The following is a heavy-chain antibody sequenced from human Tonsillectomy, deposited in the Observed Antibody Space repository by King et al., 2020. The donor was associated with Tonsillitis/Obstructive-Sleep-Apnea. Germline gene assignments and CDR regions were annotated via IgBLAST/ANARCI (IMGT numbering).Heavy chain of an antibody. V-gene: IGHV3-9*01. CDR2: ITWNSSDI. CDR3: AKDTGRSLTPFMYV. D-gene: IGHD3-9*01. J-gene: IGHJ6*03. CDR1: GFTFNNYA. Sequence: VQLVESGGALVQPGRSLRLSCAASGFTFNNYAMHWVRQAPGKGLEWVSGITWNSSDICYADFVKGRFTISRDNAKNSLYLQMNSLRAEDTALYYCAKDTGRSLTPFMYVGGKGTTVTVSS.